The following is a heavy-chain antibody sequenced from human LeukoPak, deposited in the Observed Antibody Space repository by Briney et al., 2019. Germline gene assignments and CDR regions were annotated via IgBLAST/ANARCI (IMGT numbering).Heavy chain of an antibody. J-gene: IGHJ4*02. CDR3: ASHYDTSGYHYFDF. V-gene: IGHV3-30-3*01. CDR1: GSTFSRYA. CDR2: ISYDGSNK. Sequence: AGGSLRLSCAASGSTFSRYAMHWVRQAPGKGLEWVAVISYDGSNKYYADSVKGRFTISRDSSKNILYLQMNSLRAEDTAVYYCASHYDTSGYHYFDFRGQGTLVTVSS. D-gene: IGHD3-22*01.